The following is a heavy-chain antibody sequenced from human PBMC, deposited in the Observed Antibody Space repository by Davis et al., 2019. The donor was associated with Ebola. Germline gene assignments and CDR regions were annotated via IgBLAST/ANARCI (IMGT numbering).Heavy chain of an antibody. V-gene: IGHV3-23*01. CDR3: ARSGIAVAGPDY. CDR2: ISGSSGST. Sequence: GGSLRLSCAASGFTFSSYAMSWVRQAPGKGLEWVSAISGSSGSTYYADSVKGRFTISRDNSKNTLYLQMNSLRAEDTAVYYCARSGIAVAGPDYWGQGTLVTVSS. J-gene: IGHJ4*02. D-gene: IGHD6-19*01. CDR1: GFTFSSYA.